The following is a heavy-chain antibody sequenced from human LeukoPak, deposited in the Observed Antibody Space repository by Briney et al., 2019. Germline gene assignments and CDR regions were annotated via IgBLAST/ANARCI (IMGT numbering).Heavy chain of an antibody. J-gene: IGHJ6*02. V-gene: IGHV3-74*01. Sequence: PGGSLRLSCAASGFTFSSHWMHWARQAPGKGLVWVSRLKSDGRSTSYADSVKGRFTISRDNAKNTLYLQMNSLRAEDTAVYYCATTIIAATMDVWGQGTTVTVSS. D-gene: IGHD6-13*01. CDR2: LKSDGRST. CDR3: ATTIIAATMDV. CDR1: GFTFSSHW.